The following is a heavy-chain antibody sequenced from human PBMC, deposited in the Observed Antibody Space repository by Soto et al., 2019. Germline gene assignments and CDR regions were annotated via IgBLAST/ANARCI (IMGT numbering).Heavy chain of an antibody. CDR3: ARDYCSSTSYSNYYYYGMDV. D-gene: IGHD2-2*01. Sequence: ASVKVSCKASGYTFTSYGISWVRQAPGQGLEWMGWISAYNGNTNYAQKLQGRVTMTTDTSTSTAYMELRGLRSDDTAVYYCARDYCSSTSYSNYYYYGMDVWGQGTTVTVSS. CDR2: ISAYNGNT. V-gene: IGHV1-18*04. CDR1: GYTFTSYG. J-gene: IGHJ6*02.